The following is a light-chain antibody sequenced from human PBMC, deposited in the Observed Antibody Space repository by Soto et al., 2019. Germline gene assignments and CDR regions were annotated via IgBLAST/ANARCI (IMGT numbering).Light chain of an antibody. Sequence: IQMTQSPPSLSASVGDRVTITCRASQSISDYLNWYQMKPGKAPKLLIYAASRLQSGVPSRFSGSGSGTDFTLTISSRQPEDFATYYCQEYNNYWTFGQGTKVDIK. J-gene: IGKJ1*01. CDR3: QEYNNYWT. CDR2: AAS. CDR1: QSISDY. V-gene: IGKV1-39*01.